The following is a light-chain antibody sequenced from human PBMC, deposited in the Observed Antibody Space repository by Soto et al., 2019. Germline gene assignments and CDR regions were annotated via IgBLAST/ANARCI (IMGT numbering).Light chain of an antibody. CDR2: DAS. Sequence: DIQTTQSPSTLSASIGDRVTITCRASQSIASWLAWYQQKPGRAPDLLIYDASTLKSGVPTRFSGSGSVTEFTLTISDLRPDDFATYYCQQYNTYEFGQGTKVDIK. V-gene: IGKV1-5*01. CDR3: QQYNTYE. CDR1: QSIASW. J-gene: IGKJ1*01.